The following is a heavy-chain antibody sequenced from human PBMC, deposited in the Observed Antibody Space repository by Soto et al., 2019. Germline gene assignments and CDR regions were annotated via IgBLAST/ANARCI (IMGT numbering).Heavy chain of an antibody. V-gene: IGHV4-61*01. CDR3: ERFYGGNSGHDAFDI. J-gene: IGHJ3*02. CDR1: GGSVSSGSYY. CDR2: IYYSGST. Sequence: SETLSLTCTVSGGSVSSGSYYWSWIRQPPGKGLEWIGYIYYSGSTNYNPSLKSRVTISVDTSKNQFSLKLSSVTAADTAVYYCERFYGGNSGHDAFDIWGQGTMVTVSS. D-gene: IGHD4-17*01.